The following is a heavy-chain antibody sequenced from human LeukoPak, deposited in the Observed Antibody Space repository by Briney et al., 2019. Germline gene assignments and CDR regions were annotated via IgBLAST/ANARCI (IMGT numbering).Heavy chain of an antibody. CDR3: ARGSGSYFPFDS. V-gene: IGHV4-59*01. CDR1: GGSISSNY. D-gene: IGHD6-19*01. Sequence: PSETLSLTCTVSGGSISSNYWNWIRQPPGKGLEWIGYVYYSGTTNYNPSLKSRVTISVDSSKNQFSLKVTSVTVADTAVYYCARGSGSYFPFDSWGQGTLVTVSS. J-gene: IGHJ4*02. CDR2: VYYSGTT.